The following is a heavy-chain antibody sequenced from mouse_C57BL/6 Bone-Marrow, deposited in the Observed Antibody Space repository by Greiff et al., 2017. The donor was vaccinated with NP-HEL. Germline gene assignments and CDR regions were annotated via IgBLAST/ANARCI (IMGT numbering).Heavy chain of an antibody. V-gene: IGHV1-19*01. CDR3: ARGDGGYFDY. J-gene: IGHJ2*01. CDR2: INPYNGGT. D-gene: IGHD3-3*01. Sequence: DVHLVESGPVLVKPGASVKMSCKASGYTFTDYYMNWVKQSHGKSLEWIGVINPYNGGTSYNQKFKGKATLTVDKSSSTAYMELNSLTSEDSAVYYCARGDGGYFDYWGQGTTLTVSS. CDR1: GYTFTDYY.